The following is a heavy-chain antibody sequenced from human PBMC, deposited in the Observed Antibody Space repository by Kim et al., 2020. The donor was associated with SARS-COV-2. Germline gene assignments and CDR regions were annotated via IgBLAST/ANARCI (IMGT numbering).Heavy chain of an antibody. Sequence: SETLSLTCTVSGDSLSSYHWGWIRQPPGKGLEWIGRVSTDGRSDYHPSPKSRVTISLDTSKNQFSLKLTSVTAADTAGYYCARDLSVADSVSWFYPWRQG. J-gene: IGHJ5*02. D-gene: IGHD5-12*01. CDR2: VSTDGRS. CDR3: ARDLSVADSVSWFYP. V-gene: IGHV4-4*07. CDR1: GDSLSSYH.